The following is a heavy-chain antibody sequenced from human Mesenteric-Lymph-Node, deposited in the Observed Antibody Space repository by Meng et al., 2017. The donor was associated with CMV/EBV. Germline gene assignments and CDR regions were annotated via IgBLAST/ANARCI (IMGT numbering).Heavy chain of an antibody. CDR3: ARVGARNDSSGYLSYYYYGMDV. D-gene: IGHD3-22*01. V-gene: IGHV3-21*01. Sequence: GESLKISCAASGFTFSSYSMNWVRQAPGKGLEWVSSISSSSSYIYYADSVKGRFTISRDNAKNSLYLQMNSLRAEDTAVYYCARVGARNDSSGYLSYYYYGMDVWGQGTTVTVSS. J-gene: IGHJ6*02. CDR2: ISSSSSYI. CDR1: GFTFSSYS.